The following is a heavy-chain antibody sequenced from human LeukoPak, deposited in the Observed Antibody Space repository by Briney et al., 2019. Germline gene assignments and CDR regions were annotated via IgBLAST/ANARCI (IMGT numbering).Heavy chain of an antibody. J-gene: IGHJ4*02. V-gene: IGHV3-23*01. CDR2: ISGGGGST. Sequence: GGSLRLSCAASGFTFTNYAMSWVRQAPGKGLEWVSGISGGGGSTYYADSVKGRFTISRDNSKNTLYLQVNSLRAEDTAVYYCAKGGKWDVTPFDYWGQGTLVTVSS. D-gene: IGHD1-26*01. CDR1: GFTFTNYA. CDR3: AKGGKWDVTPFDY.